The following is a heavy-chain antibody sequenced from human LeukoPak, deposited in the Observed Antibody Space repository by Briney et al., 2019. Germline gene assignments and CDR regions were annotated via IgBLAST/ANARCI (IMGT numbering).Heavy chain of an antibody. D-gene: IGHD5-18*01. J-gene: IGHJ4*02. V-gene: IGHV4-59*01. CDR2: IYYSGST. CDR3: ARKVVGYSYDYFDY. CDR1: GGSISTYY. Sequence: PSETLSLTCTVSGGSISTYYWSWLRQPPGKGPEWIGYIYYSGSTNYNPSLKSRVTISVDTSKNQFSLKLSSVTAADTAVYYCARKVVGYSYDYFDYWGQGTLVTVSS.